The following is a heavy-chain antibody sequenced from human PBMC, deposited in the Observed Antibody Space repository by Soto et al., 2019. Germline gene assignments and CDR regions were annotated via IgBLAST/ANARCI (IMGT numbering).Heavy chain of an antibody. V-gene: IGHV3-23*01. Sequence: PGGSLRLSCRASGFTFGNYAMAWVRHAPGKGLEWVSGISASGGRTYYADSAKGRFTISRDNSNNTLYLQMSSLRAEDTAVYYCAKDLEVLSARFESWGQGALVTVSS. CDR3: AKDLEVLSARFES. J-gene: IGHJ4*02. CDR2: ISASGGRT. D-gene: IGHD2-15*01. CDR1: GFTFGNYA.